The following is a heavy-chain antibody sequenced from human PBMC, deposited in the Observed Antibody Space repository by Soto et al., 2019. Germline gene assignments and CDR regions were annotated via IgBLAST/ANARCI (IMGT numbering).Heavy chain of an antibody. V-gene: IGHV4-31*03. D-gene: IGHD4-17*01. CDR3: ARYYGDYQNWFDP. CDR2: LSYRGNT. CDR1: GASIRSGGYY. J-gene: IGHJ5*02. Sequence: QVQLQESGPGLVKPSQTLSLPCTVSGASIRSGGYYWSWIRQHPGKGLEWIGDLSYRGNTYYNPSLKSRVTISVDTSKDQCSLKLRSVTAADTAVYYCARYYGDYQNWFDPWGQGTLVTAAS.